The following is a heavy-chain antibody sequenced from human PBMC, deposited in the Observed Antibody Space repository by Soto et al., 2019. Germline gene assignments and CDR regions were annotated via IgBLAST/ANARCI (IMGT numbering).Heavy chain of an antibody. D-gene: IGHD2-21*02. CDR1: GFTFSSYG. V-gene: IGHV3-30*18. CDR3: AKDQKHIVVVTAIGDFDY. J-gene: IGHJ4*02. CDR2: ISYDGSNK. Sequence: GGSLRLSCAASGFTFSSYGMHWVRQAPGKGLEWVAVISYDGSNKYYADSVKGRFTISRDNSKNTLYLQMNSLRAEDTAVYYCAKDQKHIVVVTAIGDFDYWGQGTLVTVSS.